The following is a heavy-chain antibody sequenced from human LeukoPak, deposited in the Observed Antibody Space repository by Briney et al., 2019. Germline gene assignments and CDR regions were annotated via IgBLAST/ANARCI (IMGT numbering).Heavy chain of an antibody. Sequence: GGSLRLSCAASGFTFSSYSMNWVRQAPGKGLEWVSSISSSSSYIYYADSVKGRFTISRDNAKNSLYLQMNSLRAEDTALYYCAKARIFGVVISGFDYWGQGTLVTVFS. D-gene: IGHD3-3*01. CDR2: ISSSSSYI. V-gene: IGHV3-21*04. CDR1: GFTFSSYS. CDR3: AKARIFGVVISGFDY. J-gene: IGHJ4*02.